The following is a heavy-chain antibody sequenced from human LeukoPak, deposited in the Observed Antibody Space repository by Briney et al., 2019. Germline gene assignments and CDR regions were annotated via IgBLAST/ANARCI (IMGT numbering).Heavy chain of an antibody. CDR2: ISWNSGSI. Sequence: PGRSLRLSCAASGFTFDDYAMHWVRQAPGKGLEWVSGISWNSGSIGYADSVKGRFTISRDNAKNSLYLQMNSLRAEDTALYYCAKGYSSSWRTYYFDYWGQGTLVTVSS. CDR1: GFTFDDYA. D-gene: IGHD6-13*01. J-gene: IGHJ4*02. CDR3: AKGYSSSWRTYYFDY. V-gene: IGHV3-9*01.